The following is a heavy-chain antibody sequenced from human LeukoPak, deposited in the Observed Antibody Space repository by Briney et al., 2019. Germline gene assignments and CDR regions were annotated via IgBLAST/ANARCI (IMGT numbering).Heavy chain of an antibody. J-gene: IGHJ4*02. Sequence: GESLKISCKGSGYSFTSYWIGWVRQMPGKGLEWMGIIYPGDSDTRYSPSFQGQVTISADKSISTAYLQWSSLKASDTAMYYCARLADDYVWGRYRTVGYFDYWGQGTLVTVSS. V-gene: IGHV5-51*01. CDR1: GYSFTSYW. D-gene: IGHD3-16*02. CDR3: ARLADDYVWGRYRTVGYFDY. CDR2: IYPGDSDT.